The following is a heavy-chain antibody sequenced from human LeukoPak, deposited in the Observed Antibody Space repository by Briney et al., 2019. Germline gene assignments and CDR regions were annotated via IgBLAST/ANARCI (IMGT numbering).Heavy chain of an antibody. CDR3: ARMVWFRLDY. J-gene: IGHJ4*02. CDR1: GFTVSSNY. D-gene: IGHD3-10*01. Sequence: GGSLRLSCAASGFTVSSNYMSWVRQAPGKGPEWVSVIYSGGSTYYADSVKGRFTISRDNSKNTLYLQMNSLRAEDAAVYYCARMVWFRLDYWGQGTLVTVSS. V-gene: IGHV3-66*01. CDR2: IYSGGST.